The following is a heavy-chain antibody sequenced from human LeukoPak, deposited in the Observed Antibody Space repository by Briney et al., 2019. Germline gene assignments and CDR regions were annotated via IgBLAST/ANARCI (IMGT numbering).Heavy chain of an antibody. D-gene: IGHD1-26*01. CDR3: GVLFAPPEFNRIVGATTTDY. CDR1: GDTFSSYA. Sequence: ASVKVSCKASGDTFSSYAISWVRQAPGQGLEWMGGIIPIFGTANYAQKFQGRVTITADESTSTAYMELSSLRSEDTAVYYCGVLFAPPEFNRIVGATTTDYWGQGTLVTVSS. J-gene: IGHJ4*02. V-gene: IGHV1-69*13. CDR2: IIPIFGTA.